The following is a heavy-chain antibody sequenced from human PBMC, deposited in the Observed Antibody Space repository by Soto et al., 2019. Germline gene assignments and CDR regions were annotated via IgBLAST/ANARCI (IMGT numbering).Heavy chain of an antibody. CDR2: IIPIFGTA. J-gene: IGHJ4*02. V-gene: IGHV1-69*06. Sequence: SVKVSCKASGGTFSSYAISWVRQAPGQGLEWMGGIIPIFGTANYAQKFQGRVTITADKSTSTAYMELSSLRSEDTAVYYCASQINSYGYNFDYWGQGTLVTVSS. CDR3: ASQINSYGYNFDY. D-gene: IGHD5-18*01. CDR1: GGTFSSYA.